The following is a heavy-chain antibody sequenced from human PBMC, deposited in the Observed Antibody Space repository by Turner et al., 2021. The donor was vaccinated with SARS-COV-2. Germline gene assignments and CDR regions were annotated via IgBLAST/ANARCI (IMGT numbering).Heavy chain of an antibody. CDR1: GYTFTGYY. CDR3: AVLEMATITDAFDI. D-gene: IGHD5-12*01. V-gene: IGHV1-2*02. Sequence: QVQLVQSGAEVKKPGASVRFFCKASGYTFTGYYLPWVRQAPGQGLEWMGWINPNSGGTNYAQKFQGRVTMTRDTSISTAYMEVSRLRSGDTAVYYCAVLEMATITDAFDIWGQGTMVTVSS. CDR2: INPNSGGT. J-gene: IGHJ3*02.